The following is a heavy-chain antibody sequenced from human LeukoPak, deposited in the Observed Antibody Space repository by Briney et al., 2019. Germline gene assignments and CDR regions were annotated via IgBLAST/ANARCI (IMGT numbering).Heavy chain of an antibody. J-gene: IGHJ3*02. CDR1: GLTFSNAW. CDR2: IKSKTDGGTT. Sequence: GGSLRLSCAASGLTFSNAWMSWVRQAPGKGLERVGRIKSKTDGGTTDYGAPVKGRFIISRDDSKNTLYLQMNGLKIEDTAVYYCITDPGEWEPIWGQGTMVTVSS. V-gene: IGHV3-15*01. D-gene: IGHD1-26*01. CDR3: ITDPGEWEPI.